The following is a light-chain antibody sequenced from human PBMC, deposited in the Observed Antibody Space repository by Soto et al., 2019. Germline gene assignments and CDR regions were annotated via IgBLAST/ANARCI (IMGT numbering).Light chain of an antibody. CDR1: QDISNY. CDR3: QKYNSAPPFT. J-gene: IGKJ5*01. Sequence: DIQMTQSPSSLSASVGDRVTITCQASQDISNYLNWYQQKPGKVPKLLIYAASTLQSGVPSRFSGSGSGTDFTLTISSLQPEDVATYYCQKYNSAPPFTFGQGTRLEIK. V-gene: IGKV1-27*01. CDR2: AAS.